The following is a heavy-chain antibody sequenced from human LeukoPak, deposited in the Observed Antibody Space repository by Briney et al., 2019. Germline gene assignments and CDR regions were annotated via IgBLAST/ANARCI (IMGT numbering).Heavy chain of an antibody. D-gene: IGHD3-22*01. CDR2: IRYDGSNK. V-gene: IGHV3-30*02. CDR3: AKGPGRDYYDSSGYYYLDY. CDR1: GFTFSSYG. J-gene: IGHJ4*02. Sequence: PGGSLRLSCAASGFTFSSYGMHWVRQAPGKGLERVAFIRYDGSNKYYADSVKGRFTISRDNSKNTLYLQMNSLRAEDTAVYYCAKGPGRDYYDSSGYYYLDYWGQGTLVTVSS.